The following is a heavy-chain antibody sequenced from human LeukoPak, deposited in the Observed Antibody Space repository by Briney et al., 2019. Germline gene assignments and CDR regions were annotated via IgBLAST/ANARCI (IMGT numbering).Heavy chain of an antibody. Sequence: GGSLRLSCAASGFTFSSYEMHWVRQAPGKGLEWVSGISGSGFSTYYADSVKGRFTISRDNSKNTLFLQLNSLRAEDTALYFCAKDLNNSPYWGQGTLVTVSS. J-gene: IGHJ4*02. CDR2: ISGSGFST. CDR3: AKDLNNSPY. V-gene: IGHV3-23*01. CDR1: GFTFSSYE. D-gene: IGHD4-23*01.